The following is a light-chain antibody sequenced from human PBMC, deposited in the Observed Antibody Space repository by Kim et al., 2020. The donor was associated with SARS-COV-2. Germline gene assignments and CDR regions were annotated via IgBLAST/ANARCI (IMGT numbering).Light chain of an antibody. CDR2: AAS. CDR3: QQSYSTPQT. J-gene: IGKJ1*01. Sequence: ASVGDIVTITCRASQSISSYLNLYQQKPGKAPKLLIYAASSLQSGVPSRFSGSGSGTDFTLTISSLQPEDFVTYYCQQSYSTPQTFGQGTKVDIK. V-gene: IGKV1-39*01. CDR1: QSISSY.